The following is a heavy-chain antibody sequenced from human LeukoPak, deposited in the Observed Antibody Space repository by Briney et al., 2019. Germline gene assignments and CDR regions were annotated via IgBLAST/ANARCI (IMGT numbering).Heavy chain of an antibody. CDR2: IYTSGST. Sequence: SETLSLTCTVSGGSISSYYWSWIRQPAGKGLEWIGRIYTSGSTNYNPSLKSRVTMSVDTSKNQFSLKLSSVTAAATAVYYCAREWYCSSTSCYPQLYYYYYMDVWGKGTTVTVSS. J-gene: IGHJ6*03. CDR1: GGSISSYY. V-gene: IGHV4-4*07. D-gene: IGHD2-2*01. CDR3: AREWYCSSTSCYPQLYYYYYMDV.